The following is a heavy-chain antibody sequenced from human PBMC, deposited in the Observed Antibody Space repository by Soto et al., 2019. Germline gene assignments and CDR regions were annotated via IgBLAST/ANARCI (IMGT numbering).Heavy chain of an antibody. V-gene: IGHV4-59*01. CDR3: ARGSSWSDPYNWFDP. D-gene: IGHD6-13*01. J-gene: IGHJ5*02. Sequence: SEPLSLTCTVSGGSISSYYWSWIRQPPGKGLEWIGYIYYSGCTNYNPSLKSRVTISVDTSKNQFSLKLSSVTAADTAVYYCARGSSWSDPYNWFDPWGQGTLVTVSS. CDR2: IYYSGCT. CDR1: GGSISSYY.